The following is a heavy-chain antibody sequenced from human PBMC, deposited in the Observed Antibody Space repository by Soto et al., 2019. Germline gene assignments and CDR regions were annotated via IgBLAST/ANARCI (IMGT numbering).Heavy chain of an antibody. V-gene: IGHV4-59*11. CDR3: AVSVYCGGGSCYSGLFDS. Sequence: PPETLSPTCTVSGASISSHYWSWIRQSPGKGLEWIVYIQDSGGTNYNPSLKSRLTMAVDTSKNQFSLNLYSVTAADTAVYYCAVSVYCGGGSCYSGLFDSWGQGTLVTVSS. CDR1: GASISSHY. D-gene: IGHD2-15*01. CDR2: IQDSGGT. J-gene: IGHJ4*02.